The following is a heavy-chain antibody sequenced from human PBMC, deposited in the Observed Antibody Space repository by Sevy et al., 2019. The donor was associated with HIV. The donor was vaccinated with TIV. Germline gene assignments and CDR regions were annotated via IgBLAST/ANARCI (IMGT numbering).Heavy chain of an antibody. CDR1: GDSINTYY. D-gene: IGHD2-2*01. CDR2: VSHSGNT. Sequence: SETLSLTCTVSGDSINTYYWSWIRQPPGKGLEWTGYVSHSGNTNYNPSLKSPVSMSLDTSRNQFSLKVKSVTAADTAVYYCARLRWDLVVVPGATPGCYFDYWGQGTLVTVSS. J-gene: IGHJ4*02. CDR3: ARLRWDLVVVPGATPGCYFDY. V-gene: IGHV4-59*08.